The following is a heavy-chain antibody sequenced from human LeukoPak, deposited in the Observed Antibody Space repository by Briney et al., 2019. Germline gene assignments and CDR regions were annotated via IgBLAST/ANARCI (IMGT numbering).Heavy chain of an antibody. J-gene: IGHJ5*02. Sequence: PGGSLRLSCAASGFTFSSYGMHWVRQAPGKGLEWVAVIWYDGSNKYYADSVKGRFTISRDNSKNTLYLQMNSLRAEDTAVYYCAKDRGYCSSTSCPDGFDPWGQGPLVTVSS. CDR2: IWYDGSNK. V-gene: IGHV3-33*06. CDR1: GFTFSSYG. D-gene: IGHD2-2*01. CDR3: AKDRGYCSSTSCPDGFDP.